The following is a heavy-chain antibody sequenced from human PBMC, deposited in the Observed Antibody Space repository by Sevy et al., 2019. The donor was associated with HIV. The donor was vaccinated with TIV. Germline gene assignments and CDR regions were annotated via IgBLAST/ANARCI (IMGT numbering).Heavy chain of an antibody. J-gene: IGHJ3*02. CDR3: ARARPSVLRFLEWLPYDAFDI. CDR2: INPNSGGT. CDR1: GYTFTGHY. V-gene: IGHV1-2*02. Sequence: ASVKVSCKASGYTFTGHYMHWVRRAPGQGLEWMGWINPNSGGTNYAQKFQGGVTMTRNTSISTAYMELSRLRSDDTAVYYCARARPSVLRFLEWLPYDAFDIWGQGTMVTVSS. D-gene: IGHD3-3*01.